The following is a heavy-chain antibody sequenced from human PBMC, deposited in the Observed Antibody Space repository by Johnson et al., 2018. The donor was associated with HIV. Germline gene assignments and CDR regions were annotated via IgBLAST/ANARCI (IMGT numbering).Heavy chain of an antibody. CDR2: IYSGGTT. Sequence: VLLVESGGGLVQPGGSLRLSCAASGFTVSNKYMTWVRQSPWKGLEWVSVIYSGGTTSYADSVKGRFTISRDNSKNTLFLQMNTLRAEDTAVYYCARYYFGAGSYYNPDAFDIWGQGTMVIVSS. CDR1: GFTVSNKY. CDR3: ARYYFGAGSYYNPDAFDI. V-gene: IGHV3-66*02. J-gene: IGHJ3*02. D-gene: IGHD3-10*01.